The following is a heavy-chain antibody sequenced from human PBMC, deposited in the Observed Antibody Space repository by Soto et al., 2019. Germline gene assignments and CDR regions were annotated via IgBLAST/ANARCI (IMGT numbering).Heavy chain of an antibody. CDR3: VKGGWLDF. CDR2: ISDDGSRT. Sequence: HPGGSLRLSCAASGFCFQTFEMSWVRQAPGRGLEWVSFISDDGSRTYYADAVKGRFTISRDNSKYTLYLQMNSLTVEDTAVYACVKGGWLDFWGQGTLVTVSS. V-gene: IGHV3-23*01. CDR1: GFCFQTFE. J-gene: IGHJ5*01. D-gene: IGHD3-16*01.